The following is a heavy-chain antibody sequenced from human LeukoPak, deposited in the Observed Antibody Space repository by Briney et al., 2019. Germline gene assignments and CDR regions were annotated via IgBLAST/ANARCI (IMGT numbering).Heavy chain of an antibody. CDR1: GFTFDDYA. CDR2: ISWNSGSI. V-gene: IGHV3-9*03. D-gene: IGHD3-3*01. CDR3: AATPPTIFGSRDV. Sequence: GGSLRLSCAASGFTFDDYAMHWVRQAPGKGLEWVSGISWNSGSIGYADSVKGRFTISRDNAKNSLYLQMNSLRAEDMALYYCAATPPTIFGSRDVWGKGTTVTVSS. J-gene: IGHJ6*04.